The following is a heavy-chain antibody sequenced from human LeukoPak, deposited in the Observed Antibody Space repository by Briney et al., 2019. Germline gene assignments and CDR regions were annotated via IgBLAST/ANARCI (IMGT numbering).Heavy chain of an antibody. Sequence: PGGSLRLSCAASGFTFSSYWMHWVRQAPGKGLMWVSRINSDGSSTSYADSVKGRFTISRDNAKNTLYLQMNSLRAEDTAVYYCARGMRITMVRGVIPHDYWGQGTLVTVSS. J-gene: IGHJ4*02. V-gene: IGHV3-74*01. D-gene: IGHD3-10*01. CDR1: GFTFSSYW. CDR2: INSDGSST. CDR3: ARGMRITMVRGVIPHDY.